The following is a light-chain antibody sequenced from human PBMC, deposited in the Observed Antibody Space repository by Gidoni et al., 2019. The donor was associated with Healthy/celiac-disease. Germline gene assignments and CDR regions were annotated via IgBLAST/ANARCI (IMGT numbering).Light chain of an antibody. CDR1: SSDVGGYNY. CDR3: CSYAGSYTYV. J-gene: IGLJ1*01. Sequence: QSALTQPRSVSGSPGQSVTISCTGTSSDVGGYNYVSWYQQPPGKAPKLMIYDVSKRPSGVPDRFSGSKSGNTASLTISGLQAEDEADYFCCSYAGSYTYVFGPGTRVTVL. V-gene: IGLV2-11*01. CDR2: DVS.